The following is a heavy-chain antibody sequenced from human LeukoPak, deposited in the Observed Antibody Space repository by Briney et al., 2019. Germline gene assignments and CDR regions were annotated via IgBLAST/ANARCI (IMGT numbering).Heavy chain of an antibody. J-gene: IGHJ4*02. CDR1: GGTFSSYA. Sequence: GASVKVSCKASGGTFSSYAISWVRQAPGQGLEWMGGIIPIFGTANYAQKFQGRVTITADESTSTAYMELSSLRSENTAVYYCARTTGIAVAYFDYWGQGTLVTVSS. D-gene: IGHD6-19*01. CDR3: ARTTGIAVAYFDY. CDR2: IIPIFGTA. V-gene: IGHV1-69*13.